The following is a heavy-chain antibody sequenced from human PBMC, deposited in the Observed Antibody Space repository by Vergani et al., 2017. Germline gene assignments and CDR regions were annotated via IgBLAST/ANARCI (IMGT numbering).Heavy chain of an antibody. Sequence: EVQLVESGGVVVQPGGSLRLSCAASGFTFDDYAMHWVRQAPGKGLEWVSLISWDGGSTYYADSVKGRFTISRDNSKNTLYLQMNSLRAEDTAVYYCAKTSAAPGGYYYYYMDVWGKGTTVTVSS. CDR2: ISWDGGST. CDR1: GFTFDDYA. J-gene: IGHJ6*03. CDR3: AKTSAAPGGYYYYYMDV. D-gene: IGHD2-15*01. V-gene: IGHV3-43D*04.